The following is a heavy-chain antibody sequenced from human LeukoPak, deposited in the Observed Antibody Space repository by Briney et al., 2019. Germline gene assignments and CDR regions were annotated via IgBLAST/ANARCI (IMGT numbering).Heavy chain of an antibody. V-gene: IGHV3-7*01. CDR1: GFIFSSYW. Sequence: GGSLRLSCTASGFIFSSYWMAWVRQAPGKGLEWVANIKEDGSEKNYVDSVKGRFTISRDNAKNSLYLQMNSLRAEDTAVYYCARDRESYYCSSSNCYLDYWGQGTLVTVSS. CDR3: ARDRESYYCSSSNCYLDY. D-gene: IGHD2-2*01. CDR2: IKEDGSEK. J-gene: IGHJ4*02.